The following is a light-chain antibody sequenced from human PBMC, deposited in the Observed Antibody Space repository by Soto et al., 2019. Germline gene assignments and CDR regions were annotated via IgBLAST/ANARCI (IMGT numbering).Light chain of an antibody. CDR2: EVS. Sequence: QSVLTQPPSASGSPGQSVTISCTGTRSDVGVYNYVSWYQQHPGKAPKLMIYEVSKRPSGVPDRFSGSKSGNTASLTVSGLQAEDEADYFCSSYAGRNWFVFGTGTKLTVL. CDR3: SSYAGRNWFV. J-gene: IGLJ1*01. CDR1: RSDVGVYNY. V-gene: IGLV2-8*01.